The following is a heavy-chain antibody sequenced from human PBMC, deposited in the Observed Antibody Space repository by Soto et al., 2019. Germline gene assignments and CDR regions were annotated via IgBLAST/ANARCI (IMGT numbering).Heavy chain of an antibody. CDR1: GFTFSSYA. J-gene: IGHJ6*02. D-gene: IGHD5-12*01. V-gene: IGHV3-30-3*01. Sequence: QVQLVESGGGVVQPGRSLRLSCAASGFTFSSYAMHWVRQAPGKGLAWVAVISDDGSNKYYADSVKGRFTISRDNSKNTLYLQMNSLRAEDTAVYYCARERESWLRPYYYYYGMDVWGQGTTVTVAS. CDR3: ARERESWLRPYYYYYGMDV. CDR2: ISDDGSNK.